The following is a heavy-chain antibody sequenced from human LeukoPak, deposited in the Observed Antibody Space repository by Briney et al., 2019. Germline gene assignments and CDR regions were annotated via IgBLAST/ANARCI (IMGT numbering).Heavy chain of an antibody. CDR2: IYYSGST. D-gene: IGHD5-24*01. CDR3: ARDRVEMAGFDY. Sequence: PSQTLSLTCTVSGGSISSGGYYWGWIRQHPGKGLEWIGYIYYSGSTYYNPSLKSRVTISVDTSKNQFSLKLSSVTAADTAVYYCARDRVEMAGFDYWGQGTLVTVSS. CDR1: GGSISSGGYY. V-gene: IGHV4-31*03. J-gene: IGHJ4*02.